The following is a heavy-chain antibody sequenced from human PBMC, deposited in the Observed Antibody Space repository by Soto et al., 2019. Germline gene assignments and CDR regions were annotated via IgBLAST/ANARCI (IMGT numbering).Heavy chain of an antibody. CDR1: GGSFRDYY. V-gene: IGHV4-34*02. CDR3: ARLVYGDFDY. J-gene: IGHJ4*02. CDR2: INHRGST. Sequence: QVQLQQWGAGLLKPSETLSLTCAVYGGSFRDYYWSWIRQSPGKGLEWIGEINHRGSTTYNPSLKSRVTMSLGTSKNQFSLELRSVPPADAAVYYCARLVYGDFDYCGKGSLVTVSS. D-gene: IGHD4-17*01.